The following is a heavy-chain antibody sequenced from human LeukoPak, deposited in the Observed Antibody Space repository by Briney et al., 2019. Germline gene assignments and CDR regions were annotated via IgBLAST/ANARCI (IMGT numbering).Heavy chain of an antibody. V-gene: IGHV4-30-2*01. CDR1: GGSISSGGYS. J-gene: IGHJ4*02. Sequence: SETLSLTCAVSGGSISSGGYSWSWTRQPPGKGLEWIGYIYHSGSTYYNPSLKSRFTISVDRSKNQFSLKLSSVTAADTAVYYCAKAFPPDPPSIAARPRSPIDYWGQGTLVTVSS. CDR2: IYHSGST. D-gene: IGHD6-6*01. CDR3: AKAFPPDPPSIAARPRSPIDY.